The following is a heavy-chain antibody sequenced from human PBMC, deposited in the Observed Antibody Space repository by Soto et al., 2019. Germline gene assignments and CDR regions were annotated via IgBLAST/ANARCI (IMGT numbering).Heavy chain of an antibody. J-gene: IGHJ6*02. CDR1: GRSFSGYY. V-gene: IGHV4-34*01. CDR2: INHSGHT. CDR3: ARSNAGRTLGGMDV. D-gene: IGHD7-27*01. Sequence: QVQLQQWGAGLLKPSETLSLSCAVYGRSFSGYYWTWIRQPPGKGLEWIGQINHSGHTNYNPSLKSRVPXXVXTXXHQFSLKVNSVTAADTAVYYCARSNAGRTLGGMDVWGQGTTVTVSS.